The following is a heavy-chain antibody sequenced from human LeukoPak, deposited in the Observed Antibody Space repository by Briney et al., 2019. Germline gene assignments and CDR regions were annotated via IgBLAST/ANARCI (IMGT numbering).Heavy chain of an antibody. CDR2: ISAYNGNT. CDR3: ARGEFPDY. J-gene: IGHJ4*02. D-gene: IGHD3-10*01. Sequence: GASVKVTCKASGYTFTSYDINWVRQAPGQGLEWMGWISAYNGNTNYPQKLQGRVTMTTDTSTSTAYMELRSLISDDTAVYYCARGEFPDYWGQGTLVTVSS. V-gene: IGHV1-18*01. CDR1: GYTFTSYD.